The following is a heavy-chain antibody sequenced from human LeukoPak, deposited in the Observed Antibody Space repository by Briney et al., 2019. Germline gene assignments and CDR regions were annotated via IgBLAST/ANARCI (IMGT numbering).Heavy chain of an antibody. D-gene: IGHD1-26*01. CDR2: ISGSGGST. CDR3: ARRRPGAYYYYGMDV. CDR1: GFTFSSYG. Sequence: GGSLRLSCAASGFTFSSYGMHWVRQAPGKGLEWVSAISGSGGSTYYADSVKGRFTISRDNSKNTLYLQMNSLRAEDTAVYYCARRRPGAYYYYGMDVWGQGTTVTVSS. V-gene: IGHV3-23*01. J-gene: IGHJ6*02.